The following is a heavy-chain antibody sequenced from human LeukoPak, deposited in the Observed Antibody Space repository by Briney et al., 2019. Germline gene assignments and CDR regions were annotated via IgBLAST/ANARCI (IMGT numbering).Heavy chain of an antibody. V-gene: IGHV3-7*01. J-gene: IGHJ5*02. CDR1: GFTFSSYW. D-gene: IGHD3-10*01. CDR3: ASEKDPYYYGSGSYPGWFDP. Sequence: GGSLRLSCAASGFTFSSYWMSWVRQVPGKGLEWVANIKQDGSEKYYVDSVKGRFTISRDNAKNSLYLQMNSLRAEDTAVYYCASEKDPYYYGSGSYPGWFDPWGQGTLVTVSS. CDR2: IKQDGSEK.